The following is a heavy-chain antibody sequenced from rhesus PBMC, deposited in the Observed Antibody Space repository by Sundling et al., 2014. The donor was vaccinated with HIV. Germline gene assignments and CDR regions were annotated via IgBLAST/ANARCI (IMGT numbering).Heavy chain of an antibody. Sequence: EVQLVESGGGLAKPGGSLRLSCEASGFTFSDYYMHWVRQAPGKGLEWVSGISNIYDTTYYPESVKGRFTISRENAKNTLYLQLDSLRAEDTAVYYCVRPLDHGTVHFDYWGQGVLVTVSS. CDR2: ISNIYDTT. J-gene: IGHJ4*01. D-gene: IGHD4-29*01. CDR3: VRPLDHGTVHFDY. V-gene: IGHV3-59*01. CDR1: GFTFSDYY.